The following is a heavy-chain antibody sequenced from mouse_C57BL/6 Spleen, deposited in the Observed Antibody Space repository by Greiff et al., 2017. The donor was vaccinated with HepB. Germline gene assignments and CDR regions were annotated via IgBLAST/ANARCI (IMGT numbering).Heavy chain of an antibody. CDR2: IDPEDGET. CDR1: GFNIKDYY. J-gene: IGHJ4*01. D-gene: IGHD1-1*01. CDR3: ARGITTVVAYYAMDY. V-gene: IGHV14-2*01. Sequence: EVQLQESGAELVKPGASVKLSCTASGFNIKDYYMHWVKQRTEQGLEWIGRIDPEDGETKYAPKFQGKATITADTSSNTAYLQLSSLTSEDTAVYYCARGITTVVAYYAMDYWGQGTSVTVSS.